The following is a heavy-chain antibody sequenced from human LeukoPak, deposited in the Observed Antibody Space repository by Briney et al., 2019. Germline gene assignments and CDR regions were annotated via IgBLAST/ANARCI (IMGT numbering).Heavy chain of an antibody. J-gene: IGHJ4*02. V-gene: IGHV1-2*02. D-gene: IGHD3-3*01. Sequence: ASVKVSCKASGYTFTGYYMHWVRQAPRQGLEWMGWINPNSGGTNYAQKFQGRVTMTRDTSISTAYMELSRLRSDDTAVYYCARAATIFGVVPAYWGQGTLVTVSS. CDR1: GYTFTGYY. CDR3: ARAATIFGVVPAY. CDR2: INPNSGGT.